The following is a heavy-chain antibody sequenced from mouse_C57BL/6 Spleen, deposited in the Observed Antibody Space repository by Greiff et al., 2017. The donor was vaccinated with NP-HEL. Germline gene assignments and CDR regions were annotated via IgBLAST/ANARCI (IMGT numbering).Heavy chain of an antibody. CDR3: ARDGSSPYWYFDV. CDR2: ISYSGRT. J-gene: IGHJ1*03. V-gene: IGHV3-1*01. CDR1: GYSITSGYD. D-gene: IGHD1-1*01. Sequence: VQLQQSGPGMVKPSQSLSLSCTVTGYSITSGYDWHWIRHFPGNKLEWMGYISYSGRTNYNPSLKSRNTITHDTSKNHFFLKLKSVTTEDTATYYCARDGSSPYWYFDVWGTGTTVTVSS.